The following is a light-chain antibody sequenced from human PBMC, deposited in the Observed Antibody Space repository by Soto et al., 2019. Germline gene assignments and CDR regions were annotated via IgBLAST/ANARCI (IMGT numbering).Light chain of an antibody. CDR2: GAS. J-gene: IGKJ1*01. V-gene: IGKV3-20*01. CDR3: QQYDSSPRT. CDR1: QSVTSSY. Sequence: EIVLTQSPGTLSLSPGERATISCRASQSVTSSYLAWYQQKPGQAPRLLIYGASSRATGIPDRFSGSGSGTDVTLTISRQEPEDFAVYYCQQYDSSPRTFGQGTKVEIK.